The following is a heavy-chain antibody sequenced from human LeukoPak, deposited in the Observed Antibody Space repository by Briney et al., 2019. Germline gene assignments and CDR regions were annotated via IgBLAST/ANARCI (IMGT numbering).Heavy chain of an antibody. Sequence: PSETLSLTCTVSGGSISSSDYYWGWIRQPPGKGLEWIGEINHSGSTNYNPSLKSRVTISVDTSKNQFSLKLSSVTAADTAVYYCARHLFYYDRVNWFDPWGQGTLVTVSS. V-gene: IGHV4-39*01. CDR1: GGSISSSDYY. CDR2: INHSGST. D-gene: IGHD3-22*01. CDR3: ARHLFYYDRVNWFDP. J-gene: IGHJ5*02.